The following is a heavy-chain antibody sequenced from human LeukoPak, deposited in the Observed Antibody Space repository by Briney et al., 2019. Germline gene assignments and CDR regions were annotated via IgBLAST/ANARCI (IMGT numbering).Heavy chain of an antibody. D-gene: IGHD3-16*02. J-gene: IGHJ4*02. CDR1: GGSFSGYY. CDR3: ARRDYVWGSYRFDY. Sequence: SETLSLTCAVYGGSFSGYYWSWIRQPPGKGLEWIGEINHSGSTNYNPSLKSRVTISVDTSKNQFSLKLSSVTAADTAVYYCARRDYVWGSYRFDYWGQGTPVTVSS. CDR2: INHSGST. V-gene: IGHV4-34*01.